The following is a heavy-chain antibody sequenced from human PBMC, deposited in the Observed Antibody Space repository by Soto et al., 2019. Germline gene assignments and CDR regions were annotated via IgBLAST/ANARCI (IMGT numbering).Heavy chain of an antibody. CDR3: ARGTGYSSSWYVTRDWFDP. CDR2: IYHSGIT. V-gene: IGHV4-4*02. CDR1: GGSISSSNW. D-gene: IGHD6-13*01. Sequence: QVQLQESGPGLVKPSGTLSLTCAVSGGSISSSNWWSWVRQPPGEGLEWIGEIYHSGITNYTPSLKRRVTISVDKSKNQFSLKLSSVTAADTAVYYCARGTGYSSSWYVTRDWFDPWGQGTLVTVSS. J-gene: IGHJ5*02.